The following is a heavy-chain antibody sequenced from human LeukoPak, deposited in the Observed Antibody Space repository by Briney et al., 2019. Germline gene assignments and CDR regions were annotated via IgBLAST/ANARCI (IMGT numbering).Heavy chain of an antibody. Sequence: ASVKVSCKASGYPFTSYGFSWVRQAPGQGLKWMGRISTYNDNTHYAQKLQGRVTMTTDTSTSTAYMELRSLRSDDTAVYYCARDGDYGDYFDYCGQGTLVTVSS. CDR1: GYPFTSYG. J-gene: IGHJ4*02. CDR2: ISTYNDNT. V-gene: IGHV1-18*04. D-gene: IGHD4-17*01. CDR3: ARDGDYGDYFDY.